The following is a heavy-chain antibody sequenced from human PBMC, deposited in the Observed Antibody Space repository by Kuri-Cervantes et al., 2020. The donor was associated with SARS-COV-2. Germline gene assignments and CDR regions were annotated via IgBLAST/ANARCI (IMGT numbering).Heavy chain of an antibody. V-gene: IGHV1-2*02. D-gene: IGHD2-8*01. CDR2: INPNSGGT. CDR3: ARDQQMVYAAWGAIDY. J-gene: IGHJ4*02. CDR1: GYSSSSYD. Sequence: ASVKVSCKASGYSSSSYDINWVRQAPGQGLEWMGWINPNSGGTNYAQKFQGRVTMTRDTSISTAYMELSRLRSDDTAVYYCARDQQMVYAAWGAIDYWGQGTLVTVSS.